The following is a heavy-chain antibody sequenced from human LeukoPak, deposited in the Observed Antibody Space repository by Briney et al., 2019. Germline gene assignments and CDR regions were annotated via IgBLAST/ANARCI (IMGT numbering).Heavy chain of an antibody. D-gene: IGHD5-12*01. CDR3: ARAPEGLRLLTDY. CDR2: ISYDGSNK. V-gene: IGHV3-30-3*01. CDR1: GFTFSSYA. J-gene: IGHJ4*02. Sequence: GGSLRLSCAASGFTFSSYAMHWVRQAPGMGLEWVAVISYDGSNKYYADSVKGRFTISRDNSKNTLYLQMNSLRAEDTAVYYCARAPEGLRLLTDYWGQGTLVTVSS.